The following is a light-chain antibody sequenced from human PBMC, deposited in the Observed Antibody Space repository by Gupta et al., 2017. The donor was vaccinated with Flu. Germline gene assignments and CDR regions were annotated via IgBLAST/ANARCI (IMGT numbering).Light chain of an antibody. J-gene: IGKJ3*01. CDR3: QQRNYYPPFT. CDR2: AAS. CDR1: QGLNNH. V-gene: IGKV1-9*01. Sequence: DLQLTQSPSFLSASVGDRVTITCRASQGLNNHLAWYQQKPGRAPNLLIYAASTWQSGVPSRFSGSGSGTELTLTISGRQSEDFATYYCQQRNYYPPFTFGHGTKVDVK.